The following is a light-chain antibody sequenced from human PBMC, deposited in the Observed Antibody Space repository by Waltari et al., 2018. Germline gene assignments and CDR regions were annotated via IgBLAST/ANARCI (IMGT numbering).Light chain of an antibody. CDR2: KKN. J-gene: IGLJ2*01. CDR1: SSHIEINY. V-gene: IGLV1-47*01. Sequence: QSVLTQPPSPSGTPGPTVTISCSGRSSHIEINYLYWYQLPPRTTPKRPIYKKNQRPSGVPDRFSGSKSGTSASLAISGLRSEDEADYYCATWDASLGVLFGGGTKLTVL. CDR3: ATWDASLGVL.